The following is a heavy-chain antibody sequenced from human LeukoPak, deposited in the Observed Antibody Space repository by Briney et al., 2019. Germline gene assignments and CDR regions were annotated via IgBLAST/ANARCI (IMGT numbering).Heavy chain of an antibody. D-gene: IGHD5-12*01. CDR1: GFTFSSFT. J-gene: IGHJ4*02. Sequence: NPGGSLRLSCSASGFTFSSFTLTWVRQAPGKGLEWVSSISSRSSYIYYADSVKGRFTISRDDAKNSLYLQMNSLRAEDTAVYYCARVAESGTWSAPTYWGQGTLVTVSS. CDR3: ARVAESGTWSAPTY. V-gene: IGHV3-21*01. CDR2: ISSRSSYI.